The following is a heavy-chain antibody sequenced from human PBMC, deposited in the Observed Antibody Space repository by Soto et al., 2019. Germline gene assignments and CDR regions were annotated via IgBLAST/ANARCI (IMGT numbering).Heavy chain of an antibody. J-gene: IGHJ6*02. V-gene: IGHV3-74*01. Sequence: GGSLRLSCAASGFTFSSYWMHWVRQAPGKGLVWVSRINSDGSSTSYADSVKGRFTISRDNAKNTLYLQMNSLRAEDTAVYYCAREQGGSQYYYYGMDVWGQGTTVTVSS. D-gene: IGHD3-16*01. CDR1: GFTFSSYW. CDR3: AREQGGSQYYYYGMDV. CDR2: INSDGSST.